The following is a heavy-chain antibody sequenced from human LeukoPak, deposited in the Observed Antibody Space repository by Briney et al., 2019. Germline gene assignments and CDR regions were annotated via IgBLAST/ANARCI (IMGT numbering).Heavy chain of an antibody. CDR2: IRYDGNNR. D-gene: IGHD3-9*01. CDR1: GFTFSSNG. V-gene: IGHV3-30*02. CDR3: AKDLTGWWYFDL. J-gene: IGHJ2*01. Sequence: GGSLRLSCTASGFTFSSNGMHWVRQAPGKGLERVAFIRYDGNNRYYSDSVKGRFTVSRDNSKNTLFLQMNSLRAEDTAMYYCAKDLTGWWYFDLWGRGTLVAVSS.